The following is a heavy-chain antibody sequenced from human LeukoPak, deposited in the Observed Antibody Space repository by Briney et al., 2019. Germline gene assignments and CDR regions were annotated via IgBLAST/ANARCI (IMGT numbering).Heavy chain of an antibody. V-gene: IGHV7-4-1*02. CDR2: INTNTGNP. D-gene: IGHD3-3*01. CDR3: ARDSRFWSGYAVYGMDV. CDR1: SYTFTSYA. Sequence: ASVKVSCKASSYTFTSYAMNWVRQAPGQGLEWMGWINTNTGNPTYAQGFTGRFVFSLDTSVSTAYLQISSLKAEDTAVYYCARDSRFWSGYAVYGMDVWGQGTTVTVSS. J-gene: IGHJ6*02.